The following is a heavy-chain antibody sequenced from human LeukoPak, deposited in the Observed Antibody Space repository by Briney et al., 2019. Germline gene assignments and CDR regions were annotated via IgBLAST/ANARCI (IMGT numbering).Heavy chain of an antibody. J-gene: IGHJ3*02. V-gene: IGHV1-46*01. Sequence: ASVTVSCKASGYTFTSYYMHWVRQAPGQGLEWMGIINPSGGSTSYAQKFQGRVTMTRDTSISTAYMELSRLRSDDTAVYYCARVPSSLNAFDIWGQGTMVTVSS. CDR2: INPSGGST. D-gene: IGHD6-13*01. CDR3: ARVPSSLNAFDI. CDR1: GYTFTSYY.